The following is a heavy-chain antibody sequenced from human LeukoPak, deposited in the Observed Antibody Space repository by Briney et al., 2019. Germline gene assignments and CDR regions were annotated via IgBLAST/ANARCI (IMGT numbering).Heavy chain of an antibody. V-gene: IGHV3-66*01. CDR3: ARGRSSSWYLE. CDR2: IYGGGST. D-gene: IGHD6-13*01. CDR1: GFTFSSYS. J-gene: IGHJ4*02. Sequence: GGSLRLSCAASGFTFSSYSVNWVRQAPGKGLEWVSVIYGGGSTYYADSMKGRFTISRDSSRKTLYLQIDSLRAEDTAMYYCARGRSSSWYLEWGQGTLLTVSS.